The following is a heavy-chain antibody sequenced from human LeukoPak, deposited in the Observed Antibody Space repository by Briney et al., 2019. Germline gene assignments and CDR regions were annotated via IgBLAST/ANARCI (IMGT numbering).Heavy chain of an antibody. D-gene: IGHD3-22*01. Sequence: SETLSLTCTVSGGSISYYYWTWIRQPAGKGLEWIGRIYTSGSTSYNPSLKSRVTISVDTSKNHFSLKLSSVTAADTAVYYCARGQWLPVFDFWGQGTLVTVSS. CDR1: GGSISYYY. CDR2: IYTSGST. V-gene: IGHV4-4*07. CDR3: ARGQWLPVFDF. J-gene: IGHJ4*02.